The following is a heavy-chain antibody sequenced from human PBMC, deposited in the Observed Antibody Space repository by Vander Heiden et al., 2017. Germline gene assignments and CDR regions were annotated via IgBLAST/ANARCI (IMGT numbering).Heavy chain of an antibody. CDR1: GFTFDDYA. V-gene: IGHV3-9*01. CDR2: ISWNSGSI. J-gene: IGHJ4*02. Sequence: EVQLVESGGGLVQPGRSLRLSCAASGFTFDDYAMHWVRQAPGKGLEWVSGISWNSGSIGYADSGKGRFTISRDNAKNSLYMQMNSLRAEETALYYCAKDANPYYYGSGVDYWGQGTMVTVFS. D-gene: IGHD3-10*01. CDR3: AKDANPYYYGSGVDY.